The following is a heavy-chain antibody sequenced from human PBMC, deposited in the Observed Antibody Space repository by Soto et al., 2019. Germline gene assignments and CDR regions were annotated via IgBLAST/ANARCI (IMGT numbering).Heavy chain of an antibody. Sequence: SETLSLTCTVSGGSIGSGGNYWAWIRQPTGKGLEWIGYIYYSGSTYYNPSLKSRVTISVDTSKNQFSLKLSSVTAADMAVYYCERWDSSRGRFYSRGQGTMVTVAS. CDR1: GGSIGSGGNY. V-gene: IGHV4-31*03. D-gene: IGHD6-19*01. CDR3: ERWDSSRGRFYS. CDR2: IYYSGST. J-gene: IGHJ3*02.